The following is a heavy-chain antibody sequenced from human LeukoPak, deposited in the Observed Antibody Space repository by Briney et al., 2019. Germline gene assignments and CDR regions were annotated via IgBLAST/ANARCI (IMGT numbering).Heavy chain of an antibody. Sequence: GASVKVSCKASGYTFTGYYMHWVRQAPGQGLEWMGWINPNSGGTNYAQKFQGWVTMTRDTSISTAYMELSRLRSDDTAVYYCARGGTVTARPYYYGMDVWGQGTTVTVSS. CDR2: INPNSGGT. CDR3: ARGGTVTARPYYYGMDV. V-gene: IGHV1-2*04. J-gene: IGHJ6*02. D-gene: IGHD2-21*02. CDR1: GYTFTGYY.